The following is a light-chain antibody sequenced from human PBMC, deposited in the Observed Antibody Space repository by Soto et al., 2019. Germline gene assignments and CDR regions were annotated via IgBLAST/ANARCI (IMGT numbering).Light chain of an antibody. V-gene: IGKV1-5*01. J-gene: IGKJ2*03. CDR1: QSISSW. CDR3: QQYNSYSPGMYS. CDR2: DAS. Sequence: DIQMTQSPSTLSASVGDRVTITCRASQSISSWLAWYQQKPGKAPKLLIYDASSLESGVPSRFSGSGSGTEFTLTISSLQPDDFATYDLQQYNSYSPGMYSFGQGTKLEIK.